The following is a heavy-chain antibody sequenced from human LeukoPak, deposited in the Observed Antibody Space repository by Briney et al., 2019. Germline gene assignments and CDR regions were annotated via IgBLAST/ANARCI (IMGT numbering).Heavy chain of an antibody. CDR3: ARFGYVAAVDV. V-gene: IGHV3-7*01. J-gene: IGHJ4*02. D-gene: IGHD2-15*01. CDR2: INPAGSET. Sequence: GGSLRLSCAASGISFSAYWMTWVRQAPGTGLEWVANINPAGSETYYVDPVKGRFSISRDNAKNLVYLQMNSLRAEDTAVYHCARFGYVAAVDVWGQGTPVTVSS. CDR1: GISFSAYW.